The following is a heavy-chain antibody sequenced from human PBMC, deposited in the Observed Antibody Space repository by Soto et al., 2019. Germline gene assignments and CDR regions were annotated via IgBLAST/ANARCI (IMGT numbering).Heavy chain of an antibody. V-gene: IGHV4-31*03. Sequence: SETLSLTCTVSGGSISSGGYYWSWIRQHPGKGLEWIGYIYYSGSTYYNPSLKSRVTISVDTSKNQFSLKLSSVTAADTAVYYCARRAQSRGYCSGGSCSHLINWFDPWGQGTLVTVSS. CDR1: GGSISSGGYY. CDR3: ARRAQSRGYCSGGSCSHLINWFDP. D-gene: IGHD2-15*01. CDR2: IYYSGST. J-gene: IGHJ5*02.